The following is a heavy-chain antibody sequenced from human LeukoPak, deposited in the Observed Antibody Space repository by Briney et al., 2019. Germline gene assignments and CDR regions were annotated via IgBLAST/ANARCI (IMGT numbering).Heavy chain of an antibody. D-gene: IGHD5-18*01. J-gene: IGHJ5*02. CDR1: GGSFSGYY. Sequence: SETLSLTCAVYGGSFSGYYWSWIRQPPGKGLEWIGEINHSGSTNYNPSLKGRVTISVDTSKNQFSLKLSSVTAADTAVYYCASRSGGGYSYGSNWFDPWGQGTLVTVSS. V-gene: IGHV4-34*01. CDR3: ASRSGGGYSYGSNWFDP. CDR2: INHSGST.